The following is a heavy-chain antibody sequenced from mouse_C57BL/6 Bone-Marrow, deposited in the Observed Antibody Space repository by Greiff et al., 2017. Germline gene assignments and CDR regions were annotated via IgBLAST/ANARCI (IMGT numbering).Heavy chain of an antibody. CDR1: GYTFTSYW. CDR2: IDPSDSET. CDR3: ASLYDGYYAPFDY. V-gene: IGHV1-52*01. D-gene: IGHD2-3*01. J-gene: IGHJ2*01. Sequence: VQLQQPGAELVRPGSSVKLSCKASGYTFTSYWMHWVKQRPIQGLEWIGNIDPSDSETHYNQKFKDKATLTVDKSSSTAYMQRSSLTSEDSAVYYCASLYDGYYAPFDYWGQGTTLTVSS.